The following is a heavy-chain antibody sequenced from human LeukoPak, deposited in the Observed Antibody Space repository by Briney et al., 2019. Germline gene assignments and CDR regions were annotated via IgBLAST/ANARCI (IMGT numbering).Heavy chain of an antibody. CDR2: ISGSGGCT. D-gene: IGHD2-21*01. V-gene: IGHV3-23*01. CDR1: GFTFSSYA. J-gene: IGHJ4*02. CDR3: ADDPAVVYYFDY. Sequence: GSLRLSCAAPGFTFSSYAMSWGRQAPGKGLEWVSAISGSGGCTYYADSVKGRFTISRDNSKNTLYLQMTSLTAADPARYYCADDPAVVYYFDYWGQGTLVTVSS.